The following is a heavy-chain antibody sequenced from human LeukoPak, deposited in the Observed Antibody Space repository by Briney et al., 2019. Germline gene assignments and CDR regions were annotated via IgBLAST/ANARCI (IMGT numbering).Heavy chain of an antibody. V-gene: IGHV1-2*02. D-gene: IGHD5-12*01. Sequence: GASVKVSCKASGYTFTGYYMHWVRQAPGRGLEWMGWINPNSGGTNYAQKFQGRITMTRDTSISTAYMELSRLRSDDTAVYYCARDPYSGYDTIFDYWGQGTLVTVSS. J-gene: IGHJ4*02. CDR2: INPNSGGT. CDR1: GYTFTGYY. CDR3: ARDPYSGYDTIFDY.